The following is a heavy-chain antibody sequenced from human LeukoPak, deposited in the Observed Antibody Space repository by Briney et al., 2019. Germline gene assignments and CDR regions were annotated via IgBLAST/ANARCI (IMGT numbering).Heavy chain of an antibody. CDR1: GGSIGSGGYY. Sequence: PSQTLSLTCTVSGGSIGSGGYYWSWIRQHPGKGLEWIGYIYYSGSTYYNPSLKSRVTISVDTSKNQFSLKLSSVTAAGTAVYYCARDYDSSGYPGSRFDPWGQGTLVTVSS. J-gene: IGHJ5*02. D-gene: IGHD3-22*01. CDR3: ARDYDSSGYPGSRFDP. V-gene: IGHV4-31*03. CDR2: IYYSGST.